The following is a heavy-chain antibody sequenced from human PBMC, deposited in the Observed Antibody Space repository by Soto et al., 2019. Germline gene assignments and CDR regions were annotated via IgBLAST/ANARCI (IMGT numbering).Heavy chain of an antibody. V-gene: IGHV5-10-1*01. Sequence: PGESLKISCKGSGYSFTSYWISWVRQMPGKGLEWMGRIDPSDSYTNYSPSFQGHVTISADKSISTAYLQWSSLKASDTAMYYCARDIAAAATPYYYYGMDVWGQGTTVTVS. J-gene: IGHJ6*02. CDR3: ARDIAAAATPYYYYGMDV. D-gene: IGHD6-13*01. CDR1: GYSFTSYW. CDR2: IDPSDSYT.